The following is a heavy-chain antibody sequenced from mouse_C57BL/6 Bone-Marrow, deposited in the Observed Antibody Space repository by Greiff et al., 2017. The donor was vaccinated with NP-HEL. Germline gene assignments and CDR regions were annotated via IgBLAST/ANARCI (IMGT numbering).Heavy chain of an antibody. J-gene: IGHJ4*01. D-gene: IGHD2-1*01. CDR2: IYPRSGNT. CDR3: ARENYRRGYAMDY. CDR1: GYTFTSYG. Sequence: VQLQQSGAELARPGASVKLSCKASGYTFTSYGISWVKQSTGQGLEWIGEIYPRSGNTYYNEKFKGKATLTADKSSSTAYMELRSLTSEDSAVYFCARENYRRGYAMDYWGQGTAVTVSS. V-gene: IGHV1-81*01.